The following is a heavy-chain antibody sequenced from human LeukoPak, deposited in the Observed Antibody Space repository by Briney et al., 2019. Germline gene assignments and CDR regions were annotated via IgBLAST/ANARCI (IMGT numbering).Heavy chain of an antibody. Sequence: SETLSLTCAVSGVSISSYYWSWIRQPPGKGLEWIGYIYYSGSTNYNPSLKSRVTISVDTSRNQFSLKLSSVTAADTAVYYCARSPDSYYDILTGYHQLDYWGQGTLVTVSS. V-gene: IGHV4-59*01. J-gene: IGHJ4*02. CDR2: IYYSGST. CDR3: ARSPDSYYDILTGYHQLDY. D-gene: IGHD3-9*01. CDR1: GVSISSYY.